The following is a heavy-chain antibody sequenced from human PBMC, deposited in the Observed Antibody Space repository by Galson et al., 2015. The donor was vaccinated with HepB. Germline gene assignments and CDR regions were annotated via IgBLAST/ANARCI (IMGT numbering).Heavy chain of an antibody. J-gene: IGHJ3*02. CDR3: AVVTGNRDAFDI. D-gene: IGHD1-14*01. CDR2: ISSSSSYT. CDR1: GFTFSDYY. V-gene: IGHV3-11*06. Sequence: SLRLSCAASGFTFSDYYMSWIRQAPGKGLKWVSYISSSSSYTNYADSVKGRFTISRDNAKNSLYLQMNSLRAEDTAVYYCAVVTGNRDAFDIWGQGTMVTVSS.